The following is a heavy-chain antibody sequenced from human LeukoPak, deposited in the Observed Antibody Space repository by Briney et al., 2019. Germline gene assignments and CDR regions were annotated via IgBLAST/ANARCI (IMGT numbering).Heavy chain of an antibody. J-gene: IGHJ4*02. Sequence: SETLSLTCTVSGGSISSYYWSWIRQPPGKGLEWIGYIYYSGSTNYNPSLKSRVTISVDTSKNQFSLKLSSVTAADTAVYYCARLLGYDSSGYFRDYWGQGTLVTVAS. V-gene: IGHV4-59*08. CDR2: IYYSGST. CDR3: ARLLGYDSSGYFRDY. D-gene: IGHD3-22*01. CDR1: GGSISSYY.